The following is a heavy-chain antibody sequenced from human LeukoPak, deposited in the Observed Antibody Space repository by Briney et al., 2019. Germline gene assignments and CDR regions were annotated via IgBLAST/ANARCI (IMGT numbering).Heavy chain of an antibody. Sequence: SETLSLTCTVSGGSISSSSYYWGWIRQPPGKGLEWIGSIYYSGSTYYNPSLKSRVTISVDTSKNQFSLKLSSVTAADTAVYYCAREAGSSGPGAFDIWGQGTMVTVSS. J-gene: IGHJ3*02. D-gene: IGHD6-13*01. V-gene: IGHV4-39*07. CDR3: AREAGSSGPGAFDI. CDR2: IYYSGST. CDR1: GGSISSSSYY.